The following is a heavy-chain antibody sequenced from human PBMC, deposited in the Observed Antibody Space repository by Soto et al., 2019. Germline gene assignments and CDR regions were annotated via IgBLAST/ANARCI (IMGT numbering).Heavy chain of an antibody. V-gene: IGHV1-3*01. CDR1: GYTFTSYA. CDR3: ARDGGLTYYYDSSGYLNWFDP. J-gene: IGHJ5*02. D-gene: IGHD3-22*01. CDR2: INAGNGNT. Sequence: ASVKVSCKASGYTFTSYAMHWVRQAPGQRLEWMGWINAGNGNTKYSQKFQGRVTITRDTSASTAYMELSSLRSEDTAVYYCARDGGLTYYYDSSGYLNWFDPWGQGTLVTVSS.